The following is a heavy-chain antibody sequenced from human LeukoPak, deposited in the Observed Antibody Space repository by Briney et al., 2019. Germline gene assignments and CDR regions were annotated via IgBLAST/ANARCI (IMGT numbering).Heavy chain of an antibody. CDR1: GFTFNKYS. V-gene: IGHV3-21*01. J-gene: IGHJ4*02. CDR3: ARGQWLPNYYFDS. Sequence: TSGGSLRLSCAASGFTFNKYSMNWVRQAPGKGLEWVSSISTSSSYIYYADSVKGRFTISRDNAKKSLYLQMSSLRAEDTAVYYCARGQWLPNYYFDSWGQGTLVIVSP. D-gene: IGHD6-19*01. CDR2: ISTSSSYI.